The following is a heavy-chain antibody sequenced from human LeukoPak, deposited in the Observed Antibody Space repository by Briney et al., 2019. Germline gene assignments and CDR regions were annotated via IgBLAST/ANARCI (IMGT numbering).Heavy chain of an antibody. D-gene: IGHD3-10*01. V-gene: IGHV4-4*09. CDR3: ARLLYGPGSYFDY. CDR2: IYTSGST. Sequence: KPSETLSLTCTVSGGSISSYYWSWIRQPPGKGLEWIGYIYTSGSTNYNPSLKSRVTISVDTSKNQFSLKLSSVTAADTAVYYCARLLYGPGSYFDYWGQGTLVTVSS. J-gene: IGHJ4*02. CDR1: GGSISSYY.